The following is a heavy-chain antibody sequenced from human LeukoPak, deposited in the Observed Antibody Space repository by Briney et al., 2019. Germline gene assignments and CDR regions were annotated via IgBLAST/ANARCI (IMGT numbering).Heavy chain of an antibody. CDR3: ARWFGDYNFDY. V-gene: IGHV4-34*01. CDR1: GGSFSGYY. Sequence: SETLSLTCAVYGGSFSGYYWSWIRQPPGKGLEWIGEINHSGSTNYNPSLKSRVTISVDTSKNQFSLKLSSVTAADTAVYYCARWFGDYNFDYWGQGTLVTVSS. D-gene: IGHD3-10*01. CDR2: INHSGST. J-gene: IGHJ4*02.